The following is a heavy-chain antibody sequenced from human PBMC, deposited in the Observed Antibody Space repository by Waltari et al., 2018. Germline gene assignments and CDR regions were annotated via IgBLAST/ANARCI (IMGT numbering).Heavy chain of an antibody. D-gene: IGHD1-26*01. Sequence: EVQLVESGGDLVQPGGSLRLSCVASEFTFTNYWMNWARQVPGKGLEWVAMINQDVSRLYYVDSVKGRFTVSRDNAKNSLFLQMSSLRAEDTALYYCVTQSRSTPWEYWGQGTLVTVSS. CDR2: INQDVSRL. CDR3: VTQSRSTPWEY. J-gene: IGHJ4*02. V-gene: IGHV3-7*01. CDR1: EFTFTNYW.